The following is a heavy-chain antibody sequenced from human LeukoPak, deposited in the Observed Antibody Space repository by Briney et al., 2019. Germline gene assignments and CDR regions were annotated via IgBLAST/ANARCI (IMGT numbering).Heavy chain of an antibody. CDR2: IYGHDDK. J-gene: IGHJ3*02. CDR3: VHRPSPGITRAFNM. D-gene: IGHD3-10*01. CDR1: GFSINTGGVA. V-gene: IGHV2-5*01. Sequence: YGPTLVKPTQTLTLTCTVAGFSINTGGVAGAWIRQPPGKALEVLALIYGHDDKRYSPFLKTRLNTTKETSKNQVVLKMTNMGPVETGTYYCVHRPSPGITRAFNMSGQGKKVTVSS.